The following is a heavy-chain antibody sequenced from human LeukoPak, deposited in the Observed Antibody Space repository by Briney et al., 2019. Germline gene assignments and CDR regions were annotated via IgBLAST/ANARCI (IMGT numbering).Heavy chain of an antibody. J-gene: IGHJ4*02. CDR1: GYTFTGYY. D-gene: IGHD1-26*01. Sequence: GASVKVSCKASGYTFTGYYMHWVRQAPGQGLEWMGRINPNSGGTNYAQKFQGRVTMTRDTSISTAYMELSRLRSDDTAVCYCARDTPLGIVGTGYFDYWGQGTLVTVSS. CDR2: INPNSGGT. V-gene: IGHV1-2*06. CDR3: ARDTPLGIVGTGYFDY.